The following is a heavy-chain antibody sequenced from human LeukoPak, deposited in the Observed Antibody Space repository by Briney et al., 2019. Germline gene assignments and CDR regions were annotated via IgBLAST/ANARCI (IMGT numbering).Heavy chain of an antibody. CDR2: INSDGSST. CDR3: XRGGYGDYIRLPDY. Sequence: GGSLRLSCAASGXXFXSYWMHWXXXAXGXXXXXXSRINSDGSSTSYADSVKGRFTISRDNAKNTLYLQMNSLRAEDTAVYYCXRGGYGDYIRLPDYWGQGTLVTVSS. V-gene: IGHV3-74*01. J-gene: IGHJ4*02. CDR1: GXXFXSYW. D-gene: IGHD4-17*01.